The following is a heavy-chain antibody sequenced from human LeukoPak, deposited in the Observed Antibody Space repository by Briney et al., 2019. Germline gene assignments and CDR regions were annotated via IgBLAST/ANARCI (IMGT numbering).Heavy chain of an antibody. CDR1: GGTFSSYA. V-gene: IGHV1-69*05. CDR3: ARMSIAAHPGDY. Sequence: SVKVSCKASGGTFSSYAISWVRQAPGQGLEWMGGIIPIFGTANYAQKFQGRVTITTDESTSTAYMELSSLRSEDTAVYYYARMSIAAHPGDYWGQGTLVTVSS. J-gene: IGHJ4*02. CDR2: IIPIFGTA. D-gene: IGHD6-6*01.